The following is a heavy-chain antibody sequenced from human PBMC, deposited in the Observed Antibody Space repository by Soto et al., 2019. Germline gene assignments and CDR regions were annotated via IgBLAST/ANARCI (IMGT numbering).Heavy chain of an antibody. J-gene: IGHJ4*02. Sequence: GGSLRLSCAASGFTFSSYAMSWVRQAPGKGLEWVSAISGSGGSTYYADSVKGRFTISRDNSKNTLYLQMNSLRAEDTAVYYCAKESDVDTAMATGFDYWGQGTLVTVSS. V-gene: IGHV3-23*01. D-gene: IGHD5-18*01. CDR2: ISGSGGST. CDR3: AKESDVDTAMATGFDY. CDR1: GFTFSSYA.